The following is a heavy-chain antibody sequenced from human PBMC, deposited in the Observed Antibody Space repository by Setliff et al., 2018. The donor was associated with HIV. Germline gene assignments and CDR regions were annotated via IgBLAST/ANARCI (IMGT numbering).Heavy chain of an antibody. J-gene: IGHJ3*02. CDR2: IRPSGGT. CDR3: ARTLWFEASASYDAFDI. Sequence: PSETLSLTCAVYGGSFSDYFWTWIRQPPGKGLGWIGKIRPSGGTNYNPSLKSRVTISVDSSKNQFSLKLSSVTAADTAVYFCARTLWFEASASYDAFDIWGQGTMVTVSS. CDR1: GGSFSDYF. V-gene: IGHV4-34*01. D-gene: IGHD3-10*01.